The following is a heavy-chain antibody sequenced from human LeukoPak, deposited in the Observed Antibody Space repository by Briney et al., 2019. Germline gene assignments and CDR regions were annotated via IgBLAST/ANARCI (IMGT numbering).Heavy chain of an antibody. Sequence: PSETLSLTCTVSGGSISSSSYYWGWIRQPPGKGLEWIGSIYYSGSTYYNPSLKSRVTISVDTSKNQFSLKLSSVTAADTAVYYCARVQDSRITIFGEGGYYFDYWGQGTLVTVSS. CDR1: GGSISSSSYY. D-gene: IGHD3-3*01. J-gene: IGHJ4*02. CDR2: IYYSGST. CDR3: ARVQDSRITIFGEGGYYFDY. V-gene: IGHV4-39*07.